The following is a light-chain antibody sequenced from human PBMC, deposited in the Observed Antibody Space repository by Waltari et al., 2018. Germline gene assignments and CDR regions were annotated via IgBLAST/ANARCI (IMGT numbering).Light chain of an antibody. V-gene: IGLV2-14*01. Sequence: QSALTQPASVSGSPGQSITISCTATSSDVGGYNSVSWYQRHPGKAPQLLIYEVTNRPSGVSNRFSGSKSANTASLTISGLQAEDEADYYCSSYTTSSTLVFGGGTKLTVL. CDR2: EVT. J-gene: IGLJ3*02. CDR3: SSYTTSSTLV. CDR1: SSDVGGYNS.